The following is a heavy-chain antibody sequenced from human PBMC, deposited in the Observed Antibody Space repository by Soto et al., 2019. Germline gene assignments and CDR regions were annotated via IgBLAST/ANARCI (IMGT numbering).Heavy chain of an antibody. D-gene: IGHD3-3*01. CDR2: VSHTGTYT. CDR3: ARYDVSFYGVDV. V-gene: IGHV3-11*05. CDR1: GFIFSDYY. J-gene: IGHJ6*02. Sequence: VHLVESGGGLVKPGGSLRLSCAASGFIFSDYYMTWIRQAPGKGLEWLSYVSHTGTYTNYADSLKGRITISRDNAQNSLYLQMNSLRAEDTAVYYCARYDVSFYGVDVWGQGTTVTVSS.